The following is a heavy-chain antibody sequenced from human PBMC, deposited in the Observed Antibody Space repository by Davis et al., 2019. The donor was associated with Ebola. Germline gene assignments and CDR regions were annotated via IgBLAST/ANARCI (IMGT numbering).Heavy chain of an antibody. Sequence: GESLKISCVTSGFTFSSYWMSWVRQAPGKGLEWVANIKQDGSEKYYVDSVKGRFTISRDNAKNSLYLQMNSLRAEDTAVYYCARENGDYDALRQYNWFDPWGQGTLVTVSS. CDR2: IKQDGSEK. D-gene: IGHD4-17*01. CDR3: ARENGDYDALRQYNWFDP. CDR1: GFTFSSYW. V-gene: IGHV3-7*03. J-gene: IGHJ5*02.